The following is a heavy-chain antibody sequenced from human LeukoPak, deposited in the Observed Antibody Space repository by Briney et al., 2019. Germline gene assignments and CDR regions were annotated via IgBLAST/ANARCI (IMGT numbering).Heavy chain of an antibody. CDR3: AKDRTGGVFAPLDY. D-gene: IGHD2-8*02. Sequence: PGGSLRLSCAASGFTFSSYAMSWVRQAPGKGLEWVSAISGSGGSTYYADSVKGRFTISRDNSKNTVYLQMNSLRADDTAVYYCAKDRTGGVFAPLDYWGQGTLVTVSS. CDR2: ISGSGGST. J-gene: IGHJ4*02. V-gene: IGHV3-23*01. CDR1: GFTFSSYA.